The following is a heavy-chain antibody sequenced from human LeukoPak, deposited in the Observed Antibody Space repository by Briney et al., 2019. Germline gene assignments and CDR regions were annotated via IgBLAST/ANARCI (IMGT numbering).Heavy chain of an antibody. J-gene: IGHJ4*02. D-gene: IGHD3-3*01. CDR1: GFTFSSYA. CDR3: AKSGFGHYDSVSYY. V-gene: IGHV3-23*01. Sequence: EGSLRLSCAASGFTFSSYAMSWVRQAPGKGLEWVSAISGSGGSTYYADSVKGRFTISRDNSKNTLYLQMNSLRAEDTAVYYCAKSGFGHYDSVSYYWGQGTLVTVSS. CDR2: ISGSGGST.